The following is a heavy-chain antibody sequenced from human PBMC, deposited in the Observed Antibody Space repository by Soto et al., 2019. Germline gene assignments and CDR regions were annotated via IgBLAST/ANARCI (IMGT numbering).Heavy chain of an antibody. J-gene: IGHJ6*02. V-gene: IGHV1-18*04. Sequence: GASVKVSCKASGYTFTSYGISWVRQAPGQGIEWMGWISAYNGNTNYAQKLQGRVTMTTDTSTSTAYMELRSLRSEDTAVYYCARSRGAYDILTGSRPPYYYYGMDVWGQGTTVTVSS. D-gene: IGHD3-9*01. CDR3: ARSRGAYDILTGSRPPYYYYGMDV. CDR2: ISAYNGNT. CDR1: GYTFTSYG.